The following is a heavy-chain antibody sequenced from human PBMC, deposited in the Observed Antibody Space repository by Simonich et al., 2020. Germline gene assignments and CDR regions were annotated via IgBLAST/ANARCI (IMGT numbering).Heavy chain of an antibody. D-gene: IGHD6-13*01. Sequence: QVQLVQSGAEVKKPGASVKVSCKASGYTFTSYGVSWVRQAPGQGLGGMGWNSAYNSNTNDAQKLQGRVTMSTDTSTSTAYMELRSLRSDDTAVYYCARDQGGRAAAATDYWGQGTLVTVSS. CDR3: ARDQGGRAAAATDY. CDR2: NSAYNSNT. CDR1: GYTFTSYG. J-gene: IGHJ4*02. V-gene: IGHV1-18*01.